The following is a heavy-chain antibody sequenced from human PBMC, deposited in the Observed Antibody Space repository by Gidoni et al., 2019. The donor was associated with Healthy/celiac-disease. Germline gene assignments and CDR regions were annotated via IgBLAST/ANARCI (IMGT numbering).Heavy chain of an antibody. J-gene: IGHJ4*02. CDR3: ARDGDKYSSGWYSYYFDY. Sequence: QVQLVESGGGVVQPGRSLRLSCAASGFTFSSYAMPWVRQAPGKGLEWLAVISYDGSNKYYADSVKGRFTISRDNSKNTLYLQMNSLRAEDTAVYYCARDGDKYSSGWYSYYFDYWGQGTLVTVSS. CDR1: GFTFSSYA. V-gene: IGHV3-30*01. CDR2: ISYDGSNK. D-gene: IGHD6-19*01.